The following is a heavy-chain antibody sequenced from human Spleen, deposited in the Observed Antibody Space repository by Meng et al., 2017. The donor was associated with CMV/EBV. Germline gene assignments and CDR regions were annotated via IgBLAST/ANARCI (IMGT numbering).Heavy chain of an antibody. J-gene: IGHJ4*02. V-gene: IGHV4-38-2*02. CDR3: ARDKGGVVNYDPIK. CDR2: IYHSGST. D-gene: IGHD3-3*01. Sequence: SETLSLTCTVSGYSISSGYYWGWIRQPPGKGLEWIGSIYHSGSTYYNPSLKSRVTISVDTSKNQFSLKLSSVTAADTAVYYCARDKGGVVNYDPIKWGQGTLVTVSS. CDR1: GYSISSGYY.